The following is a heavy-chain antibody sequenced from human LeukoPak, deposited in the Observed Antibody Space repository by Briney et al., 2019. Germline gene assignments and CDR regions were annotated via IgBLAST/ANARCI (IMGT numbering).Heavy chain of an antibody. CDR1: GSGFSDQY. Sequence: GGSLRLSCVASGSGFSDQYMDWVRQAPGKGLEWVGRIANTANHYMTEYAASVTGRFTISRDDSKNSLYLQMNSLKTEDTAVYSCTRGYSGVSRYAFDIWGQGAMVTVSS. J-gene: IGHJ3*02. CDR2: IANTANHYMT. V-gene: IGHV3-72*01. D-gene: IGHD5-12*01. CDR3: TRGYSGVSRYAFDI.